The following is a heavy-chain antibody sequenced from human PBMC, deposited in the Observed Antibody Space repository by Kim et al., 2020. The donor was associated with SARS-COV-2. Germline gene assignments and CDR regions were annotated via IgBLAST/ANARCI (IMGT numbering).Heavy chain of an antibody. CDR3: ARGEVFHYDSSGYQNWFDP. Sequence: ASVKVSCKASGYTFTGYYMHWVRQAPGQGLEWMGWINPNSGGTNYSQRFQGRVTMTRDTSISAAYMELSRLRSDDTAVYYCARGEVFHYDSSGYQNWFDPWGQGTLVTVSS. CDR2: INPNSGGT. J-gene: IGHJ5*02. D-gene: IGHD3-22*01. V-gene: IGHV1-2*02. CDR1: GYTFTGYY.